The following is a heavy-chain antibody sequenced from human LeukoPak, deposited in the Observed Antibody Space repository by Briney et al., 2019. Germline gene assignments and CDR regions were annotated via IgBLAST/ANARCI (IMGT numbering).Heavy chain of an antibody. J-gene: IGHJ4*02. CDR1: GFTFSDYS. V-gene: IGHV3-11*01. Sequence: PGGSLRLSCAASGFTFSDYSMSWIRQAPGKGLEWVSYIDGSGTSIFYADSVKGRFTISRDNAKNSLFLHMNSRRAEDTAVYYCARIPRYSGSGSFDYWGQGTLVTVSS. CDR2: IDGSGTSI. CDR3: ARIPRYSGSGSFDY. D-gene: IGHD3-10*01.